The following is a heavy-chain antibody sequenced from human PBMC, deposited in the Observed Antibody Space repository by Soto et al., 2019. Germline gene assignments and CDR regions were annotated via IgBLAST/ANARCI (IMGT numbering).Heavy chain of an antibody. D-gene: IGHD5-12*01. CDR1: GYTFTDFG. J-gene: IGHJ5*02. CDR3: SRDYDRWAEDWFDL. Sequence: VNLVQSGGEMKKLGASVKVSCKASGYTFTDFGISWVRQAPGQGLEWMGWISGFDGDRNYAQKFQGRVTLTTYTSATTAYLEVRSLTSDAAAIYFCSRDYDRWAEDWFDLWCQGTLVPVSS. CDR2: ISGFDGDR. V-gene: IGHV1-18*01.